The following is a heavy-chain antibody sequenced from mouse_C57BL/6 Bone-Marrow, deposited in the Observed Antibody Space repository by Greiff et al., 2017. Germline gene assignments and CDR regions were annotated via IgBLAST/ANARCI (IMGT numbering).Heavy chain of an antibody. D-gene: IGHD1-1*01. V-gene: IGHV1-7*01. CDR1: GYTFTSYW. CDR2: INPSSGYT. CDR3: ARPYYGSSAYAMDY. Sequence: QVQLQQSGAELAKPGASVKLSCKASGYTFTSYWMHWVKQRPGQGLEWIGYINPSSGYTKYNQKFKDKATLTVDTSSSTAYMQLSSLTSEDSAVYYCARPYYGSSAYAMDYWGQGTSVTVSS. J-gene: IGHJ4*01.